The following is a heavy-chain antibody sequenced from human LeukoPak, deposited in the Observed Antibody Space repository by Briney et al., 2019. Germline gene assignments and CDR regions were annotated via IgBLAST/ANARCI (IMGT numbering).Heavy chain of an antibody. D-gene: IGHD1/OR15-1a*01. CDR3: ARFRSATTRFDC. Sequence: GGSLRLSCAASGFTFRNYAMYWVRQAPGMGLEWAAVVSFDGNTTFYSDSVKGRFAISRDNSKNTLYLEMNSLRPEDTAVYYCARFRSATTRFDCCGQGSLVTVSS. J-gene: IGHJ4*02. V-gene: IGHV3-30*09. CDR1: GFTFRNYA. CDR2: VSFDGNTT.